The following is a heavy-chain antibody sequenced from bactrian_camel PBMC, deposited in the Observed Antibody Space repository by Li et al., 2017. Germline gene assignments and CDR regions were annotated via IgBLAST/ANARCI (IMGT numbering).Heavy chain of an antibody. CDR2: IDSRGIT. V-gene: IGHV3S53*01. D-gene: IGHD6*01. J-gene: IGHJ4*01. Sequence: HVQLVESGGGSVQAGGSLRLSCAASGYTYSSYCMGWFRQAPGKEREGVAAIDSRGITAYADSVKGRFTISQDDAKNTVYLQMNNLKPEDTAMYYCAADVGSMSGNCQPNYWGQGTQVTVS. CDR3: AADVGSMSGNCQPNY. CDR1: GYTYSSYC.